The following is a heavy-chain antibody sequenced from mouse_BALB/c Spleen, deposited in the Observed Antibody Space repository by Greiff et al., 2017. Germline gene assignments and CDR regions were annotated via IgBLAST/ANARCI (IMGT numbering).Heavy chain of an antibody. D-gene: IGHD1-2*01. Sequence: QVQLKESGPGLVAPSQSLSITCTVSGFSLTGYGVNWVRQPPGKGLEWLGMIWGDGSTDYNSALKSRLSISKDNSKSQVFLKMNSLQTDDTARYYCARSLLRLGYFDYWGQGTTLTVSS. V-gene: IGHV2-6-7*01. J-gene: IGHJ2*01. CDR3: ARSLLRLGYFDY. CDR1: GFSLTGYG. CDR2: IWGDGST.